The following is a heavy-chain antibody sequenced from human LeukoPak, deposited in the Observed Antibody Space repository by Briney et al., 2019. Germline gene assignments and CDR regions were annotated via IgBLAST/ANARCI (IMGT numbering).Heavy chain of an antibody. D-gene: IGHD1-14*01. J-gene: IGHJ4*02. Sequence: SVKVSCKTSGYTFTTYAISWVRQAPGQGLEWMGWINTNTGNPTYAQGFTGRFVFSLDTSVSTAYLQISSLKAEDTAVYYCARVYHSDPHDYWGQGTLVTVSS. CDR1: GYTFTTYA. V-gene: IGHV7-4-1*02. CDR3: ARVYHSDPHDY. CDR2: INTNTGNP.